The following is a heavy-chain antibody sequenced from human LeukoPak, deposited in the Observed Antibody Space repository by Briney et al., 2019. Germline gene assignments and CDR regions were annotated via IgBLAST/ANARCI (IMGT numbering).Heavy chain of an antibody. CDR3: ARDPAAGLYGMDV. Sequence: GGSLRLSCAASGFIVSNNYMTWVRQAPGKGLVWVSIIYSGDKTYYADPVKGRFTVSRDNSKNTLYLQMNSLGAEDTAVYYCARDPAAGLYGMDVWGQGTTVTVSS. CDR1: GFIVSNNY. CDR2: IYSGDKT. V-gene: IGHV3-66*01. J-gene: IGHJ6*02. D-gene: IGHD6-13*01.